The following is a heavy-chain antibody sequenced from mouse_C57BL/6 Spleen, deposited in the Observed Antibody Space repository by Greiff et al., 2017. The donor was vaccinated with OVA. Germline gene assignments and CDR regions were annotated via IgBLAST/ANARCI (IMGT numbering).Heavy chain of an antibody. J-gene: IGHJ4*01. CDR2: ISYDGSN. CDR1: GYSITSGYY. Sequence: EVQLKESGPGLVKPSQSLSLTCSVTGYSITSGYYWNWIRQFPGNKLEWMGYISYDGSNNYNPSLKNRISITRDTSKNQFFLKLNSVTTEDTATYYCAREGIYYAMDYWGQGTSVTVSS. CDR3: AREGIYYAMDY. V-gene: IGHV3-6*01.